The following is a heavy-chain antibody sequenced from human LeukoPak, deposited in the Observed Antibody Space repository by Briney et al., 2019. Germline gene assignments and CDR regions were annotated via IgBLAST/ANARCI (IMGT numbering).Heavy chain of an antibody. CDR3: AKSRYDFWSEDSFDI. CDR2: ISGSGGST. J-gene: IGHJ3*02. CDR1: GFTFSSYA. V-gene: IGHV3-23*01. D-gene: IGHD3-3*01. Sequence: GGSLRLSCAASGFTFSSYAMSWVRQAPGKGLEWVSPISGSGGSTYYADSVKGRFTISRDNSKNTLYLQMNSLRAEDTAVYYCAKSRYDFWSEDSFDIWGQGTMVTVSS.